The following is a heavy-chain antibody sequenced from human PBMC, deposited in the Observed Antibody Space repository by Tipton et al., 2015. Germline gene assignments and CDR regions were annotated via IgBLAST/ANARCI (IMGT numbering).Heavy chain of an antibody. CDR3: ARFRYYGSESERGYFHGLDV. CDR1: GGSIRTYY. V-gene: IGHV4-59*01. D-gene: IGHD3-10*01. J-gene: IGHJ6*02. CDR2: IYHSGRT. Sequence: TLSLTCTVSGGSIRTYYWVWVRQPPGRGLESLGYIYHSGRTNYNPSLRSRLTMSIDTSKNQFSLNLSSVTAADTAVYYCARFRYYGSESERGYFHGLDVWGQGTTVTVSS.